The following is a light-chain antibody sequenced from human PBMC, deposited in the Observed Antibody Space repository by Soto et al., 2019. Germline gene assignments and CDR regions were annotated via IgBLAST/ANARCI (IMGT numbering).Light chain of an antibody. CDR3: QQYYDWPLT. V-gene: IGKV3-15*01. J-gene: IGKJ4*01. Sequence: EIVLTQSPATLSVSPGERATLSCRASQSVRLAWYQQKPGQAPRLLIYGASTRAPGIPARFSGSGSGTEFTLTISSLQSEDFAVYHCQQYYDWPLTFGGGTKVEIK. CDR2: GAS. CDR1: QSVR.